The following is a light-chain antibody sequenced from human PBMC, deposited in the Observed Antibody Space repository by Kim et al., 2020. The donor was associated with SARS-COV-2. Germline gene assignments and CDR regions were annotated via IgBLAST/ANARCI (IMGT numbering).Light chain of an antibody. J-gene: IGKJ2*01. CDR3: QQYHALPRT. V-gene: IGKV1-33*01. CDR1: QDISNY. CDR2: DAS. Sequence: DIQMPQSPSSMSASVGDRVTITCQATQDISNYLNWYQQKPGKAPKLLIHDASNLETGFPSRFSGGGSGTFFTFTISSLQPEDIATYYCQQYHALPRTFGQGTKLEI.